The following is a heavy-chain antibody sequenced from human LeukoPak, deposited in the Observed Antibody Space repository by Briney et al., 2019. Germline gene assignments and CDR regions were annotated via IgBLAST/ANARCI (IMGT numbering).Heavy chain of an antibody. V-gene: IGHV3-53*01. J-gene: IGHJ5*02. D-gene: IGHD3-22*01. CDR3: ARDLSSAYVWPPYNWFDP. CDR1: GFTVSSNY. CDR2: IYSGGST. Sequence: GGSLRLSCVASGFTVSSNYMSWVRQAPGKGLEWVSVIYSGGSTSYADSVKGRFTISRDQSKNTVYLQMNSLRAEDTAVYYCARDLSSAYVWPPYNWFDPWGQGTLVTVSS.